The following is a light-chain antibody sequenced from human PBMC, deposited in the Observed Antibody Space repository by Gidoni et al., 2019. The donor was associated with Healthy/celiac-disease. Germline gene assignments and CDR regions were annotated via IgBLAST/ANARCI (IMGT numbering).Light chain of an antibody. J-gene: IGKJ1*01. CDR3: MQALQTPWT. CDR1: QSLLHSNGYNY. V-gene: IGKV2-28*01. Sequence: IVMPQSPLSLPVTPGEPASTSCRSSQSLLHSNGYNYLDWYLQNPGQSPQLLIYLGSNRASGVPDRFSGSGSGTDFTLKISRVEAEDVGVYYCMQALQTPWTFGQGTKVEIK. CDR2: LGS.